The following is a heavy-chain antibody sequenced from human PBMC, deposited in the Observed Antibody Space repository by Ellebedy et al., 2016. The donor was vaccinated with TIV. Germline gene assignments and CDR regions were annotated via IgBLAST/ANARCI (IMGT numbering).Heavy chain of an antibody. CDR2: IYPGDSDT. V-gene: IGHV5-51*01. D-gene: IGHD2-2*01. CDR3: ARLVGSHAYFDY. CDR1: GYSFTSYW. Sequence: ASVKVSCKGSGYSFTSYWIGWVRQMPGKGLEWMGIIYPGDSDTRYSPSFQGQVTISADKSISTAYLQWSSLKASDTAMYYCARLVGSHAYFDYWGQGTLVTVSS. J-gene: IGHJ4*02.